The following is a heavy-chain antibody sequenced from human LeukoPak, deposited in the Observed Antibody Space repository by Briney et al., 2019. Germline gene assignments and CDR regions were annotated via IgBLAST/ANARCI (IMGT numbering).Heavy chain of an antibody. Sequence: REAPGQRLICKRRIIPILGIANYAQKFQGRVTITADKSTSTAYMELSSLRSEDTAVYYCARGLPKGSYSQHWGQGTLVTVS. V-gene: IGHV1-69*04. J-gene: IGHJ1*01. CDR3: ARGLPKGSYSQH. D-gene: IGHD1-26*01. CDR2: IIPILGIA.